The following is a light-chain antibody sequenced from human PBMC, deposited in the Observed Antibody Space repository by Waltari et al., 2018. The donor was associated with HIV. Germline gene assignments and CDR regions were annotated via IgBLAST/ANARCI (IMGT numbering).Light chain of an antibody. CDR2: YNY. J-gene: IGLJ3*02. CDR1: NIGGRS. CDR3: QVWDRRNEHVV. V-gene: IGLV3-21*04. Sequence: SYVLTPPPSVSVAPGAAAPICCGAWNIGGRSVHSYKQQPGQAPALVTRYNYGRPSGIPERSAGSNSGHTATLTITSVEAGDEATDYGQVWDRRNEHVVFGGGTELTVV.